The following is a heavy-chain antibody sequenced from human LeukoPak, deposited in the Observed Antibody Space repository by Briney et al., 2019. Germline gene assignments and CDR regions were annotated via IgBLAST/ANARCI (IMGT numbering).Heavy chain of an antibody. J-gene: IGHJ3*02. D-gene: IGHD2-21*02. CDR1: GGSITPYF. Sequence: SETLSLTCTVSGGSITPYFWSWIRQPPGKGLEWIGYISHSGSADYNPSLKSRVTISVDTSMNQLSLRLTSVTAADTAVYYCARDVVVTSSPDAFDIWGQGTMVTVSS. V-gene: IGHV4-59*01. CDR2: ISHSGSA. CDR3: ARDVVVTSSPDAFDI.